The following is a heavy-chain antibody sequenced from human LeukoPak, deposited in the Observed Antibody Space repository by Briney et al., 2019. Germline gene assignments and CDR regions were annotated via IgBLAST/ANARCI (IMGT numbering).Heavy chain of an antibody. V-gene: IGHV5-51*01. CDR2: IYPGDSGT. D-gene: IGHD1-1*01. Sequence: GESLKISCKGSGYSFTNSWIGWVRQMPGKGLEWMGIIYPGDSGTRYSPSLQGQVTISADKSISTAYLQWSSLKASDTAMYYCARHERVRAFDIWGQGTMVTVSS. J-gene: IGHJ3*02. CDR3: ARHERVRAFDI. CDR1: GYSFTNSW.